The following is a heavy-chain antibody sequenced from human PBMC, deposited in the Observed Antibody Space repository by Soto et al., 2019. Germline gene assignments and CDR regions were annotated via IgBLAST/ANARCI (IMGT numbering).Heavy chain of an antibody. D-gene: IGHD5-18*01. CDR3: AIDLSYRAVFEI. Sequence: QVHLQESGPGLVKPSQTLSLTCTVSGGSLTSNGYYWSWIRQRPEKGLEWLGYIYYSGTTHFNPSLKSVHYISMDTSNNPFSLNLTSVTATDTAVYLCAIDLSYRAVFEIWGQGTLVTVSA. J-gene: IGHJ3*02. CDR2: IYYSGTT. V-gene: IGHV4-31*01. CDR1: GGSLTSNGYY.